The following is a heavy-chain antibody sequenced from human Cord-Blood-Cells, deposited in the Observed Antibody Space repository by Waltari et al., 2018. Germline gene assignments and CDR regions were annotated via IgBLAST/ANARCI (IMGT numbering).Heavy chain of an antibody. CDR1: GGCFSGYF. CDR2: INHSGST. D-gene: IGHD6-6*01. Sequence: QVQLQQWGAGLLKPSETLSLTCAVYGGCFSGYFWSWIRQPPGKGLEWIGEINHSGSTNYYPALKNRVTISVDTSKNQFSLKLSSVTAADTAVYYCAREGSSSYDYWGQGTLVTVSS. J-gene: IGHJ4*02. V-gene: IGHV4-34*01. CDR3: AREGSSSYDY.